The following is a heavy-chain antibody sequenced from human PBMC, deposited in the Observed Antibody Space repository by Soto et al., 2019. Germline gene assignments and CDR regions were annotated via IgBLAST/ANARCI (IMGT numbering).Heavy chain of an antibody. Sequence: ASVKVSCKASGYTFTSYGISWVRKAPGQGLEWMGWISAYNGNTNYAQKLQGRVTMTTDTSTSTAYMELRSLRSDDTAVYYCARDRGPYDFWSGSALGWFDPWGQGTLVTVSS. V-gene: IGHV1-18*01. J-gene: IGHJ5*02. CDR2: ISAYNGNT. D-gene: IGHD3-3*01. CDR3: ARDRGPYDFWSGSALGWFDP. CDR1: GYTFTSYG.